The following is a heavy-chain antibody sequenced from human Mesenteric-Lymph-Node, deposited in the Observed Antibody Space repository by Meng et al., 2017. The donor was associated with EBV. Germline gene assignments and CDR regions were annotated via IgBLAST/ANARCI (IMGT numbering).Heavy chain of an antibody. CDR3: ARGSTVASY. D-gene: IGHD4-23*01. J-gene: IGHJ4*02. CDR2: MNPNGGNT. CDR1: GYTFTSYN. V-gene: IGHV1-8*01. Sequence: VRLVQSGAIHTDPGASSKVHCKAFGYTFTSYNITGVRQACGQGIEWMGWMNPNGGNTGYAQKFQGRVTMTRNTSISTAYMELSSLRSEDTAVYYCARGSTVASYWGQGTLVTVSS.